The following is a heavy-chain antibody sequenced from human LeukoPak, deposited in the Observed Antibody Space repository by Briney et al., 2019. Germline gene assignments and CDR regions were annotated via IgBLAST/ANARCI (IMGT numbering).Heavy chain of an antibody. V-gene: IGHV1-69*04. CDR2: IIPILGIA. CDR3: ARAPSMTTVTTWFDP. CDR1: GGIFSSYA. Sequence: SVKVSCKASGGIFSSYAISWVRQAPGQGLEWMGRIIPILGIANYAQKFQGRVTITADKSTSTAYMELSSLRSEDTAVYYCARAPSMTTVTTWFDPWGQGTLVTVSS. D-gene: IGHD4-17*01. J-gene: IGHJ5*02.